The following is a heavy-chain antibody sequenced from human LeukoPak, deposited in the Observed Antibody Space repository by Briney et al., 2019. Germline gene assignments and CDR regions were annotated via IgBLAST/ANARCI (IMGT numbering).Heavy chain of an antibody. V-gene: IGHV3-11*01. CDR3: ASGIQPRLSWFFDL. J-gene: IGHJ2*01. D-gene: IGHD5-18*01. Sequence: PGGFLRLSCAASGFRFSDYYMSWIRQAPGKGLEWFSYISSPGSTTYYADSVKGRFTISRDNAKNSLSLQMNSLRADDTAVYYCASGIQPRLSWFFDLWGRGTLVTVSS. CDR2: ISSPGSTT. CDR1: GFRFSDYY.